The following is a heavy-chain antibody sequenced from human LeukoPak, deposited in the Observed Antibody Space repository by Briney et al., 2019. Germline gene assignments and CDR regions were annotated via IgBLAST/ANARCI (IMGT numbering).Heavy chain of an antibody. CDR1: GFTFSSYS. Sequence: PGGSLRLSCAASGFTFSSYSMNWVRQAPGKGLEWVSSISSSSSYIYYADSVKGRFTISRDNAKNSLYLQMNSLRAEDTAVYYCARDYYDFWSGPHYAFDIWGQGTMVTVSS. CDR3: ARDYYDFWSGPHYAFDI. CDR2: ISSSSSYI. D-gene: IGHD3-3*01. V-gene: IGHV3-21*01. J-gene: IGHJ3*02.